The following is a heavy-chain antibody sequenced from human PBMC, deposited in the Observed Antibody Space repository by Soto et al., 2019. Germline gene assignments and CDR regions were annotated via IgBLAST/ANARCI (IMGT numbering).Heavy chain of an antibody. D-gene: IGHD2-2*02. CDR3: PPRAPIPPPSPFAF. Sequence: QITLKESGPTLVKPTQTLTLTCTFSGFSLNTSAVGVGWIRQPPGKALEWLALIYWDDDKRYSPSLKSRLTAPKDTPKNQLVLTLPTLNPVDTATYYGPPRAPIPPPSPFAFWGKETWVTAS. CDR2: IYWDDDK. V-gene: IGHV2-5*02. CDR1: GFSLNTSAVG. J-gene: IGHJ4*02.